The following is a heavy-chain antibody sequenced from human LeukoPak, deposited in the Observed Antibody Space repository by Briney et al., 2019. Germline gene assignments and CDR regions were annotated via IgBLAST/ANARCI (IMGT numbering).Heavy chain of an antibody. CDR3: TRGGDFDSVWGTYRPIENAFDI. CDR1: GGSISSYY. J-gene: IGHJ3*02. V-gene: IGHV4-59*08. CDR2: LYNTANT. D-gene: IGHD3-16*02. Sequence: PSETLSLTCTVSGGSISSYYWIWIHQPPGKGLEYIGYLYNTANTNYNPSLKSRVTISVDTSKNQFSLRLSSVTAADTAVYYCTRGGDFDSVWGTYRPIENAFDIWGQGTLVTVSS.